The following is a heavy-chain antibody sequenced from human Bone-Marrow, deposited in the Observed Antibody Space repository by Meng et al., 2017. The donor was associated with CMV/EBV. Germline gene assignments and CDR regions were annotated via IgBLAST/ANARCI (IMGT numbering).Heavy chain of an antibody. V-gene: IGHV3-21*01. D-gene: IGHD3-10*01. Sequence: GESLKISCAASGFTVSSNYMSWVRQAPGKGLEWVSSISSSSSYIYYADSVKGRFTISRDNAKNSLYLQMNSLRAEDTAVYYCARSGQGNYFDYWGQGTLVTVSS. CDR2: ISSSSSYI. CDR1: GFTVSSNY. CDR3: ARSGQGNYFDY. J-gene: IGHJ4*02.